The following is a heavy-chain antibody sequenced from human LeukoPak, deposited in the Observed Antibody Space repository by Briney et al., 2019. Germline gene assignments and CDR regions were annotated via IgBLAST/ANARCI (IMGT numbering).Heavy chain of an antibody. D-gene: IGHD3-10*01. Sequence: PGGSLRLSCAASGFTFSSYAMSWVRQAPGKGLEWVSAISGSGGSTYYADSVKGRFTISRDNSKNTLYLQMNSLRAEDTAVYYCAKNGRLLWFGESSHDYWGQGTLVTVSS. V-gene: IGHV3-23*01. CDR1: GFTFSSYA. J-gene: IGHJ4*02. CDR3: AKNGRLLWFGESSHDY. CDR2: ISGSGGST.